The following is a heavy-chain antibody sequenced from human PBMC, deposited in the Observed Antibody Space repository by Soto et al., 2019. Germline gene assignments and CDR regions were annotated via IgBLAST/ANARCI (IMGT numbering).Heavy chain of an antibody. CDR2: ISPYNGDT. Sequence: QAQLMQSGTEVRKPGASVNVSCKASGYTFTGYGVNWLRQAPGQGREWMGWISPYNGDTKYAQKFQGRVTMTRDTSTSTVYMELRSLRSDDTAVYYCARNGESNWGMYWYFDLWGRGALVTVSS. J-gene: IGHJ2*01. CDR1: GYTFTGYG. CDR3: ARNGESNWGMYWYFDL. D-gene: IGHD7-27*01. V-gene: IGHV1-18*01.